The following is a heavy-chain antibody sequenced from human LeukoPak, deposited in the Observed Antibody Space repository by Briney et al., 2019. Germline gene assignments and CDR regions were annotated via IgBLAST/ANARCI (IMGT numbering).Heavy chain of an antibody. CDR2: IYYSGST. V-gene: IGHV4-59*01. J-gene: IGHJ4*02. Sequence: SETLSLTCTVSGGSISSYYWSWIRQPPGKGLEWIGYIYYSGSTNYNPSLQSRVTISVDSSKNQFSLKLTSVTAADTAVYYCARGPAGEFDYWGQGIMVTVSS. CDR1: GGSISSYY. CDR3: ARGPAGEFDY.